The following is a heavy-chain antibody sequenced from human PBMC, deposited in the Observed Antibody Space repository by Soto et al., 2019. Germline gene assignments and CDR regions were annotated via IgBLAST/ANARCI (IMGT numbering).Heavy chain of an antibody. CDR3: VRRHVSATGIDWFDP. J-gene: IGHJ5*02. V-gene: IGHV1-3*01. Sequence: ASVKVSCKXSGYTFTSYGIHWVRQAPGRRLEWMGWINAANGDTKYSPKFQGRVTITRDTSASTAYMELSSLRSEDTAVYYCVRRHVSATGIDWFDPWGQGTLVTGLL. CDR2: INAANGDT. D-gene: IGHD6-13*01. CDR1: GYTFTSYG.